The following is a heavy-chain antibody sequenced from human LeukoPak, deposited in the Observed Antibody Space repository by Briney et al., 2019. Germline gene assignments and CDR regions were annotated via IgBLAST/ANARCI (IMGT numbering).Heavy chain of an antibody. CDR2: INAGNGNT. D-gene: IGHD3-9*01. J-gene: IGHJ4*02. CDR1: GYAFTSYA. V-gene: IGHV1-3*01. CDR3: ARVSTDILTGYLTFDY. Sequence: ASVKVSCKASGYAFTSYAMHWVRQAPGQRLEWMGWINAGNGNTKYSQKFQGRVTITRDTSASTAYMELSSLRSEGTAVYYCARVSTDILTGYLTFDYWGQGTLVTVSS.